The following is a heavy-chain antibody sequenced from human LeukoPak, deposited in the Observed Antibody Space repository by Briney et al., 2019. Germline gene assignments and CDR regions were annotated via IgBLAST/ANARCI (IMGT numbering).Heavy chain of an antibody. CDR3: ATGGGYSSSWYRI. V-gene: IGHV4-59*08. Sequence: SETLSLTCTVSGGSINSYYWSWIRQPPGKGLEWIGYIYYSGSTNYNPSLKSRVTISVDTSKNQFSLKLSSVTAADTAVYYCATGGGYSSSWYRIWGQGTLVTVSS. J-gene: IGHJ4*02. D-gene: IGHD6-13*01. CDR1: GGSINSYY. CDR2: IYYSGST.